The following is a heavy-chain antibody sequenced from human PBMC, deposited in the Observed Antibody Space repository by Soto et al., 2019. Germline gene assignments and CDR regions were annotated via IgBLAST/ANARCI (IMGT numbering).Heavy chain of an antibody. V-gene: IGHV4-34*01. D-gene: IGHD2-2*02. CDR3: ARFGGVVSVVPAAILGYYYYYYGMDV. CDR2: INHSGST. J-gene: IGHJ6*02. CDR1: GGSFSGYY. Sequence: PSETLSLTCAVYGGSFSGYYWSWIRQPPGKGLEWIGEINHSGSTNYNPSLKSRVTISVDTSKNQFSLKLSSVTAADTAVYYCARFGGVVSVVPAAILGYYYYYYGMDVWGQGTTVTVSS.